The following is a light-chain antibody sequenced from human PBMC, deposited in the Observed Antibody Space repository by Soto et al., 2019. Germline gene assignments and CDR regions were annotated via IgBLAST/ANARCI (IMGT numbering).Light chain of an antibody. CDR3: QQYASSPWT. J-gene: IGKJ1*01. CDR2: GAS. V-gene: IGKV3-20*01. CDR1: QSVYASH. Sequence: EIVLTQSPGTLSLSPGERATLPCRASQSVYASHLAWYLQKPGQAPRLLIYGASTRITGIPDRFSGSGSGTDFTLTISALEPEDFAVYYCQQYASSPWTFGQGTKVEIK.